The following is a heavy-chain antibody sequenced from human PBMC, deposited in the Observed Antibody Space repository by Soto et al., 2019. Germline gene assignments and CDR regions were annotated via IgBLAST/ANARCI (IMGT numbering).Heavy chain of an antibody. D-gene: IGHD5-12*01. J-gene: IGHJ4*02. V-gene: IGHV3-49*04. CDR2: IRSKAYGGTT. Sequence: GGSLRLSCTASGFTFGDYAMSWVRQAPGKGLEWVGFIRSKAYGGTTEYAASVKGRFTISRDDSKSIAYLQMNSLKTEDTALYYCTFTVSGYDLDYFDYWGQGTLVTVSS. CDR3: TFTVSGYDLDYFDY. CDR1: GFTFGDYA.